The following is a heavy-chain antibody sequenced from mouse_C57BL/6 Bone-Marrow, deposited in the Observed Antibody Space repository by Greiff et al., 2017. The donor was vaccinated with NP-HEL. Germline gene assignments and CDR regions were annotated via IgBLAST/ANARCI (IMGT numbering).Heavy chain of an antibody. CDR1: GFTFSDYG. Sequence: EVQLVEPGGGLVKPGGSLKLSCAASGFTFSDYGMHWVRQAPEKGLEWVAYISSGSSTIYYADTVKGRSTISRDNAKNTLFLQMTSLRSEDTAMYYCARRQLRRIAMDYWGQGTSVTVSS. D-gene: IGHD3-2*02. V-gene: IGHV5-17*01. CDR3: ARRQLRRIAMDY. J-gene: IGHJ4*01. CDR2: ISSGSSTI.